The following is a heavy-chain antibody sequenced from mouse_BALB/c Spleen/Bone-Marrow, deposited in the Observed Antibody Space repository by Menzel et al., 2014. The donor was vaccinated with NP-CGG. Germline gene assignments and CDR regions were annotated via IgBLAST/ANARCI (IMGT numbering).Heavy chain of an antibody. Sequence: EVQLQQSGAELVKPGASVKLSCTASGFNIKDTHMHWVKQRPEQGLEWIGRIDPANGNTKYDPKFQGKATITADTSSNTAYLQLSSLTSEDTAVYYCAGGWLPSYAMDHWGQGTSVTVSS. V-gene: IGHV14-3*02. CDR1: GFNIKDTH. J-gene: IGHJ4*01. D-gene: IGHD2-2*01. CDR2: IDPANGNT. CDR3: AGGWLPSYAMDH.